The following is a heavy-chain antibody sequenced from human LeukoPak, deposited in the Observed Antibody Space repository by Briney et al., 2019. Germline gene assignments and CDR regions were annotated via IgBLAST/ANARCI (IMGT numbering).Heavy chain of an antibody. V-gene: IGHV1-69*06. J-gene: IGHJ3*02. CDR1: GGTFSSYA. Sequence: SVKVSCKASGGTFSSYAISWVRQAPGQGLEWMGGIIPIFGTANYAQKFQGRVTITADKSTSTAYMELRSLRSDDTAVYYCARVGLAVADDAFDIWGQGTMVTVSS. D-gene: IGHD6-19*01. CDR3: ARVGLAVADDAFDI. CDR2: IIPIFGTA.